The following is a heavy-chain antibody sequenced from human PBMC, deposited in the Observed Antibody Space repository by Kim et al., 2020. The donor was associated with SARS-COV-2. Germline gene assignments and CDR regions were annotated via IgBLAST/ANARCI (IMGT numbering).Heavy chain of an antibody. Sequence: GGSLRLSCAASGFTFSSYSMNWVRQAPGKGLEWVSSISSSSSYIYYADSVKGRFTISRDNAKNSLYLQMNSLRAEDTAVYYCARDILFGGDYFYYYYGMDVWGQGTTVTVSS. V-gene: IGHV3-21*01. CDR3: ARDILFGGDYFYYYYGMDV. CDR2: ISSSSSYI. CDR1: GFTFSSYS. J-gene: IGHJ6*02. D-gene: IGHD4-17*01.